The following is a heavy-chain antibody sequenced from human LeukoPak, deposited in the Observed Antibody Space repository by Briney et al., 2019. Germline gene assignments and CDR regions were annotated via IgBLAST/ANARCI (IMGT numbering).Heavy chain of an antibody. CDR2: ISSSSSYI. Sequence: PGGSLRLSCAASGFTFSSYSMNWVRQAPGKGLEWVSSISSSSSYIYYADSVKGRFTISRDNAKNSLYLQMNSLRAEDTAVYYCARGSGAYNWNYGPIDYWGQGTLVTVSS. CDR3: ARGSGAYNWNYGPIDY. D-gene: IGHD1-7*01. CDR1: GFTFSSYS. J-gene: IGHJ4*02. V-gene: IGHV3-21*01.